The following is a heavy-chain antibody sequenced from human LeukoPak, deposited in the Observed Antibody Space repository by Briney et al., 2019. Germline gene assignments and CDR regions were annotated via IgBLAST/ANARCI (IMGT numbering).Heavy chain of an antibody. CDR1: GFTFDDYV. D-gene: IGHD3-22*01. J-gene: IGHJ4*02. V-gene: IGHV3-9*01. CDR2: ISWNSGSI. CDR3: AKTYYYDSSGYPD. Sequence: PGRSLRLSCAASGFTFDDYVMHWVRQAPGKGLEWVSGISWNSGSIGYADSVKGRFTISRDNAKNSLYLQMNSLRAEDTALYYCAKTYYYDSSGYPDWGQGTLVTVSS.